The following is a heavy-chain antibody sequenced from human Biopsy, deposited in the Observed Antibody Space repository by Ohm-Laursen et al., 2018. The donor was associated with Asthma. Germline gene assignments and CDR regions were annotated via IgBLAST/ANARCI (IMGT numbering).Heavy chain of an antibody. CDR1: GFSFSNYG. D-gene: IGHD1-26*01. CDR3: AKEVFPGWELRRGPDS. Sequence: SLRLSCAAYGFSFSNYGMHWVRQAPGKGLDWVAVISFDGTSRNYTDSVKGRFTISRDNSRNTLHLEMNSLRAEDTAVYFCAKEVFPGWELRRGPDSWGQGTLVTVSS. V-gene: IGHV3-30*18. CDR2: ISFDGTSR. J-gene: IGHJ4*02.